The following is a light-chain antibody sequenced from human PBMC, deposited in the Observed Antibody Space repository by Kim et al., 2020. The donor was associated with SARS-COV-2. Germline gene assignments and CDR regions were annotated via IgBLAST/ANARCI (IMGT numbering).Light chain of an antibody. CDR1: QDIGGY. Sequence: SFGDRVTITCRASQDIGGYLAWYQQKPGSAPKLLIYAASTLQSGVPSRFSGRGSETDFTLTISSLQPEDLATYFCQQVNSFPLVTFGQGTRLEIK. CDR3: QQVNSFPLVT. J-gene: IGKJ5*01. CDR2: AAS. V-gene: IGKV1-9*01.